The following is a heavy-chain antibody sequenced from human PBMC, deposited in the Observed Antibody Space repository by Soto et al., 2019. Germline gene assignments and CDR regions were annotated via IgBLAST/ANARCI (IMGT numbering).Heavy chain of an antibody. CDR2: IYYSGST. V-gene: IGHV4-31*03. J-gene: IGHJ5*02. CDR1: GGSSSSGGDY. D-gene: IGHD1-26*01. Sequence: SATQSVTYPVSGGSSSSGGDYCSWIRQHPGKALEWIGYIYYSGSTYYNPSLKSRVTISVDRSKHQFSLKLSSVTAACTAVYYCARAVGSRWFDPWGQGTLVTVPA. CDR3: ARAVGSRWFDP.